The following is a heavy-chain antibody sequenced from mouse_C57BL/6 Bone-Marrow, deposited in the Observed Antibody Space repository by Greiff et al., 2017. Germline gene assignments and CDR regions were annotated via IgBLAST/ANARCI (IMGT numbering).Heavy chain of an antibody. CDR3: AREDYYGSMFAY. CDR1: GFTFSSYG. J-gene: IGHJ3*01. D-gene: IGHD1-1*01. Sequence: EVMLVESGGDLVKPGGSLKLSCAASGFTFSSYGMSWVRQTPDKRLEWVATISSGGSYTYYPDSVKGRFTISRDNAKNTLYLQMSSLKSEDTAMYYCAREDYYGSMFAYWGQETLVTVSA. CDR2: ISSGGSYT. V-gene: IGHV5-6*02.